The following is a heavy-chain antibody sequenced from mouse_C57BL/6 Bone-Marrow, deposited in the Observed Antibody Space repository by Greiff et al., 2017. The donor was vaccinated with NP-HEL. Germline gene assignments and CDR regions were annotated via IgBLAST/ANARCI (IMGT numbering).Heavy chain of an antibody. J-gene: IGHJ2*01. CDR3: TTQLLYGY. D-gene: IGHD2-12*01. V-gene: IGHV14-4*01. CDR1: GFNIKDDY. CDR2: IDPENGDT. Sequence: EVQLQQSGAELVRPGASVKLSCTASGFNIKDDYMHWVKQRPEQGLEWIGWIDPENGDTEYASKFQGKATITADTSSNTAYLQLSSLTSEDTAVYYSTTQLLYGYWGESTTLTDSS.